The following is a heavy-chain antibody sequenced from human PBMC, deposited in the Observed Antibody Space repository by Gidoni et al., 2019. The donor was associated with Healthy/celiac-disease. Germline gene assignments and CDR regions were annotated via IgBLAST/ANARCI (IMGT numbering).Heavy chain of an antibody. CDR1: GGSISSYY. V-gene: IGHV4-59*01. CDR2: IYYSGST. Sequence: QVQLQESGPGLVNPSETLSLTCPVSGGSISSYYWSWIRQPPGKGLEWIGYIYYSGSTNYNPSLKSRVTISVDTSKNQFSLNLSSVTAADTAVYYCARVEMATIGLDYWGQGTLVTVSS. J-gene: IGHJ4*02. CDR3: ARVEMATIGLDY. D-gene: IGHD5-12*01.